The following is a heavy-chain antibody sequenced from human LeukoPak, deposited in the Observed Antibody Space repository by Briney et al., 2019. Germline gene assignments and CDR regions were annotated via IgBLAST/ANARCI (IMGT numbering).Heavy chain of an antibody. J-gene: IGHJ4*02. Sequence: GGFLRLSCAASGFTVGSNYMTWVRQAPGKGLEWVSLIYSGGSTYYADSVKGRFTISRDNSKNTLYLQMNSLRAEDTAVYYCARGPSGYHSTGGQGALVTVSS. CDR1: GFTVGSNY. CDR3: ARGPSGYHST. V-gene: IGHV3-66*01. D-gene: IGHD5-12*01. CDR2: IYSGGST.